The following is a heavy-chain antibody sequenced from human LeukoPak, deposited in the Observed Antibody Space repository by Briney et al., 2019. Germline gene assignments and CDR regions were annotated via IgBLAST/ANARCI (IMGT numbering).Heavy chain of an antibody. J-gene: IGHJ4*02. V-gene: IGHV3-21*01. CDR2: ISSSSSYI. Sequence: PGGSLRLSCAASGLTFSSYSMNWVRQAPGKGLEWVSSISSSSSYIYYADSVKGRFTISRDNAKNSLYLQMNSLRVEDTAVYYCARDRFGSGWYGGGYYFDYWGQGTLVTVSS. CDR3: ARDRFGSGWYGGGYYFDY. D-gene: IGHD6-19*01. CDR1: GLTFSSYS.